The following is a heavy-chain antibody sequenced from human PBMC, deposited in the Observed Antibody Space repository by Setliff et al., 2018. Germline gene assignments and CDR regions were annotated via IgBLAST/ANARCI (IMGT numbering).Heavy chain of an antibody. Sequence: GASVKVSCKASGGTFSSYAISWVRQAPGQGLEWMGGINPILGIANYAQKFQGRVTITADKSTSTAYMELSSLRSEDTAVYYCARGYCSGGSCYEGSFDYWGQGTLVTVSS. CDR3: ARGYCSGGSCYEGSFDY. V-gene: IGHV1-69*10. CDR1: GGTFSSYA. CDR2: INPILGIA. D-gene: IGHD2-15*01. J-gene: IGHJ4*02.